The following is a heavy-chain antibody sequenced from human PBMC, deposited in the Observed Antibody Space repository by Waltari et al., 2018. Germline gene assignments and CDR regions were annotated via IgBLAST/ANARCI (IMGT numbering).Heavy chain of an antibody. CDR3: TTLSVTKTSDY. J-gene: IGHJ4*02. D-gene: IGHD4-4*01. Sequence: QLVESGGDSVQPGGSLRLSCVTPGSTFSNFYMRWVRQAPGKGLEWVASIKQDGSEKYYVDSVKGRFTVSRDNAKNSLYLQMNNLRADDTAVYYCTTLSVTKTSDYWGQGTLVTVSS. V-gene: IGHV3-7*01. CDR2: IKQDGSEK. CDR1: GSTFSNFY.